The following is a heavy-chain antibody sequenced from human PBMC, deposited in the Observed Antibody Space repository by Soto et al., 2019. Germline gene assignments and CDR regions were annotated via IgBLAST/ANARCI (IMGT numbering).Heavy chain of an antibody. V-gene: IGHV3-7*05. CDR3: AREAV. CDR2: IKQDGSEQ. J-gene: IGHJ6*02. CDR1: GFTFSVYW. Sequence: HPGGSLRLSCAASGFTFSVYWMSWVRQAPGKGLEWVANIKQDGSEQFYVDSVKGRFTISRDNAKNSLYLQMNSLRAEDTAVYYCAREAVWGQGTTVTVSS.